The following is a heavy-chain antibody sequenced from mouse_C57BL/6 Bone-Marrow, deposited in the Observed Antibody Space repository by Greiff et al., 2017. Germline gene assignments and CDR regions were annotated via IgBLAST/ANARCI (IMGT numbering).Heavy chain of an antibody. J-gene: IGHJ2*01. CDR2: IDPEIGDT. Sequence: VQLKQSGAELVRPGASVKLSCTASGFNIKDDYIHWVKQRPEQGLEWIGWIDPEIGDTDYASKFQGKATITSDTSSNTAYLRLSSLTSEDTAVYYCSSFDGNYFDYWGQGTPLTVAA. D-gene: IGHD2-3*01. CDR1: GFNIKDDY. CDR3: SSFDGNYFDY. V-gene: IGHV14-4*01.